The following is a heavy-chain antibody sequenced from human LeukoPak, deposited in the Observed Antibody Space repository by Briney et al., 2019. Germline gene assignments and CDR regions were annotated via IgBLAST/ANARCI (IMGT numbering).Heavy chain of an antibody. D-gene: IGHD1-7*01. J-gene: IGHJ6*02. CDR1: GFTFSSYW. Sequence: GGSLRLSCAASGFTFSSYWMSWVRQAPGKGLEWVANIKQDGSEKYYVDSVKGRFTISRDNAKNSLYLQMNSLRAEDTAVYYCARDVLVGLTGSTLGKNYYYYYGMDVWDQGTTVTVSS. CDR3: ARDVLVGLTGSTLGKNYYYYYGMDV. V-gene: IGHV3-7*01. CDR2: IKQDGSEK.